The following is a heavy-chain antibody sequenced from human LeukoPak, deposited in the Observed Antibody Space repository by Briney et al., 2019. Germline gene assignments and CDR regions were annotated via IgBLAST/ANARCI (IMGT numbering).Heavy chain of an antibody. Sequence: GGSLRLSCAASGFTFSSYAMNWVRQAPGKGLEWVSSISDTKSRTYYADSVKGRFTISRDNSKNTVYLQMNSLRAEDTAVYYCAKAGEMTTIRGDLYYYMDVWGQGTTVIVSS. D-gene: IGHD5-24*01. CDR3: AKAGEMTTIRGDLYYYMDV. J-gene: IGHJ6*02. CDR1: GFTFSSYA. CDR2: ISDTKSRT. V-gene: IGHV3-23*01.